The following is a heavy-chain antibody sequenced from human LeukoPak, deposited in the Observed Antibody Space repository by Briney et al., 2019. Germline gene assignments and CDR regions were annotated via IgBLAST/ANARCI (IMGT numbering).Heavy chain of an antibody. CDR1: GGSISSYY. CDR2: IYYSGST. J-gene: IGHJ4*02. V-gene: IGHV4-59*01. CDR3: ARLNGYSYGLFY. Sequence: SETLSLTCTVSGGSISSYYWSWLRQPPGKGLEWIGYIYYSGSTNYNPSLKSRATISVDTSKNQFSLKLSSVTAADTAVYYCARLNGYSYGLFYWGQGTLVTVSS. D-gene: IGHD5-18*01.